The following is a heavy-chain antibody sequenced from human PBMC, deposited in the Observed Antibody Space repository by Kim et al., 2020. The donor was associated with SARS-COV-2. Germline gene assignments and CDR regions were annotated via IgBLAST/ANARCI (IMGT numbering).Heavy chain of an antibody. CDR2: ITKSSTTI. V-gene: IGHV3-48*02. D-gene: IGHD3-16*01. J-gene: IGHJ3*02. CDR3: VRDRMGGAFDM. Sequence: GESLRLSCATSGFTFSAYDMNWVRQAPGKGLEWLSFITKSSTTIYYADSVEGRFTISRDNAKNSLFLQMNSLRDEDTALSYCVRDRMGGAFDMWGQGTMV. CDR1: GFTFSAYD.